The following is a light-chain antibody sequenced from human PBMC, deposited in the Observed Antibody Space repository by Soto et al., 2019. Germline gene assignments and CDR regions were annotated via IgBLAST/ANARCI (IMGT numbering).Light chain of an antibody. CDR2: EVN. CDR1: SSDVGSYNL. Sequence: QSALTQPASVSGSPGQSITISCTGTSSDVGSYNLVSWYQQHPGKAPKVMIHEVNKRPSGVSNRFSGSKSGNTASLTISGLQAEDEADYYCCSYAGSRTYVFGTATKLTVL. V-gene: IGLV2-23*02. CDR3: CSYAGSRTYV. J-gene: IGLJ1*01.